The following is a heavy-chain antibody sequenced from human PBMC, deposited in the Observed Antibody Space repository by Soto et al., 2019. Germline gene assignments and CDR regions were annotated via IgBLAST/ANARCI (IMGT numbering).Heavy chain of an antibody. CDR1: GFTFDDYA. V-gene: IGHV3-9*01. J-gene: IGHJ6*02. CDR2: ISWNSGSI. D-gene: IGHD3-3*01. Sequence: SLRLSCAASGFTFDDYAMHWVRQAPGKGLEWVSGISWNSGSIGYADSVKGRFTISRDNAKNSLYLQMNSLRAEDTALYYCAKAFPGYDFWSGYYGEDPVGMDVWGQGTTVTVSS. CDR3: AKAFPGYDFWSGYYGEDPVGMDV.